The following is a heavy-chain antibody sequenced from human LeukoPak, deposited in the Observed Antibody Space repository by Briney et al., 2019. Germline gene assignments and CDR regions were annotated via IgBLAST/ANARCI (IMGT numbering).Heavy chain of an antibody. V-gene: IGHV4-61*02. CDR1: GGSIKSVDYY. CDR2: IYASGST. Sequence: SETLSLTCTVSGGSIKSVDYYWSWIRQPAGKGLEWIGRIYASGSTNYNPSLKSRVTISVDASKNQFSLRLNSVTAADTAVYYCARTFYSNYNGPSVWGQGTLVTVSS. J-gene: IGHJ4*02. CDR3: ARTFYSNYNGPSV. D-gene: IGHD2-8*01.